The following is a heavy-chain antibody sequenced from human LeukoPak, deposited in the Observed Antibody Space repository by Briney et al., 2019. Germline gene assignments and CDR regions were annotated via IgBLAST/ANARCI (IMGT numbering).Heavy chain of an antibody. J-gene: IGHJ4*02. D-gene: IGHD3-22*01. CDR1: GGSISSGSYY. Sequence: SETLSLTCTVSGGSISSGSYYWSWIRQPAGKGLEWIGRIYTSGSTNYNPSLKSRVTISVDTSKNQFSLKLSSVTAADTAAYYCARDSSGYYYLDYWGQGTLVTVSS. CDR3: ARDSSGYYYLDY. V-gene: IGHV4-61*02. CDR2: IYTSGST.